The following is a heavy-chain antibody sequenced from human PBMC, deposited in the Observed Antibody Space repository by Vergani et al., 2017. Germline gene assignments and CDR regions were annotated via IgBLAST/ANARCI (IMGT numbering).Heavy chain of an antibody. CDR1: GLTFSSYW. CDR3: ASSQWLDTRGY. CDR2: INSDGSST. Sequence: DVHLAESGGGFFQPGGSLRLSCSASGLTFSSYWMHWVRQAPGKGLVWVSRINSDGSSTTYADSVKGRFTISRDNAKNALYLQMNSLRAEDTAVYYCASSQWLDTRGYWGQGTLVTVSS. V-gene: IGHV3-74*01. D-gene: IGHD6-19*01. J-gene: IGHJ4*02.